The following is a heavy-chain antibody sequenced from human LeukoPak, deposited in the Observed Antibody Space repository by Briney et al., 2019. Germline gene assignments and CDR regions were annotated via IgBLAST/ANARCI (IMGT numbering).Heavy chain of an antibody. D-gene: IGHD2-2*02. Sequence: ASVKVSCTASGYTFTSYAMHWVRQAPGQRLEWMGWINAGNGNTKYSQKFQGRVTITRDTSASTAYMELSSLRSEDTAVYYCARDSTLSVVVPAAINYYYYGMDVWGQGTTVTVSS. V-gene: IGHV1-3*01. J-gene: IGHJ6*02. CDR2: INAGNGNT. CDR3: ARDSTLSVVVPAAINYYYYGMDV. CDR1: GYTFTSYA.